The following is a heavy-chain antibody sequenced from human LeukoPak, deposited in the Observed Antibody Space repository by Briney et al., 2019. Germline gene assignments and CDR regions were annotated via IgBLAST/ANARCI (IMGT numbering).Heavy chain of an antibody. CDR2: IKQDGSEK. CDR1: GFTFSSCW. CDR3: ARDVRSPPGIEDY. Sequence: GGSLRLSCAASGFTFSSCWMSWVRQAPGKGLEWVANIKQDGSEKYYVDSVKGRFTISRDNAKNSLYLQMNNLRAEDTAVYYCARDVRSPPGIEDYWGQGTLVTVSS. V-gene: IGHV3-7*01. D-gene: IGHD1-1*01. J-gene: IGHJ4*02.